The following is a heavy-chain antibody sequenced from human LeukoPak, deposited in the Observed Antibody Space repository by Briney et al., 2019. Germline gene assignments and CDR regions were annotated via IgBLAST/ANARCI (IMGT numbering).Heavy chain of an antibody. V-gene: IGHV3-21*01. CDR3: AREAGTGERWYFDL. J-gene: IGHJ2*01. D-gene: IGHD7-27*01. CDR1: GFTFSSYS. Sequence: GGSLRLSCAASGFTFSSYSMNWVRQAPGKGLEWVSSLDTSTTYMTYADSVKGRFTISRDNARNSLYLQMNSLRAEDTAVYYCAREAGTGERWYFDLWGRGTLVTVSS. CDR2: LDTSTTYM.